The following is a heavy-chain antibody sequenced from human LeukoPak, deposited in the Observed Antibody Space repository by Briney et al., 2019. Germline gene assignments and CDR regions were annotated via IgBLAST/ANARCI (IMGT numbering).Heavy chain of an antibody. J-gene: IGHJ4*02. D-gene: IGHD3-22*01. Sequence: PSETLSLTCTVSGGSISSYYWSWIRQPPGKGLEWIGYIYYSGSTNYNPSLKSRVTISVDTSKNQFSLKLSSVTAADTAVYYCARDHRHYYDSSGYYLDYWGQGTLVTVSS. V-gene: IGHV4-59*01. CDR2: IYYSGST. CDR1: GGSISSYY. CDR3: ARDHRHYYDSSGYYLDY.